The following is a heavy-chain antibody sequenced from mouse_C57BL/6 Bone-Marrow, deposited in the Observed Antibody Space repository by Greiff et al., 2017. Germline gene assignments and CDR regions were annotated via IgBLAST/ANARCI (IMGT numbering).Heavy chain of an antibody. D-gene: IGHD2-2*01. CDR1: GFTFSDYG. V-gene: IGHV5-15*01. CDR2: ISNLAYSS. Sequence: DVMLVESGGGLVQPGGSLKLSCAASGFTFSDYGMAWVRQAPRKGPEWVAFISNLAYSSYYADTVTGRFTISRENAKNTLYLEMSSLRSEDTAMYYCARRGYGYYAMDYWGQGTSVTVSS. CDR3: ARRGYGYYAMDY. J-gene: IGHJ4*01.